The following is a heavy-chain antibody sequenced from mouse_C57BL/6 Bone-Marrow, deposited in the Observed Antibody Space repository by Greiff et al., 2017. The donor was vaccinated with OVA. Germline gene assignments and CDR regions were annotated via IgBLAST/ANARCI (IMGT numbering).Heavy chain of an antibody. CDR2: INYDGSST. CDR3: ARWDYGTLFDY. V-gene: IGHV5-16*01. Sequence: EVHLVESEGGLVQPGSSMKLSCTASGFTFSDYYMAWVRQVPEKGLDWVANINYDGSSTYYLDSLKSRFIISRDNAKNILYLQMSSLKSEDTATYYCARWDYGTLFDYWGQGTTLTVSS. CDR1: GFTFSDYY. D-gene: IGHD1-1*01. J-gene: IGHJ2*01.